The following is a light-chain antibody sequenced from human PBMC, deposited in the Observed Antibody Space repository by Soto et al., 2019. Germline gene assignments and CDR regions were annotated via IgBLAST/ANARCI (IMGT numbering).Light chain of an antibody. CDR1: QSISTN. Sequence: EIVMTQSPATLSVSPGERATLYCRASQSISTNLAWYQQKPGQAPRLFISGASTRATGIPARFSGSGSGTDFTLTISRLEPEDFAVYYCQQRSNWPPVTFGQGTRLEIK. CDR3: QQRSNWPPVT. J-gene: IGKJ5*01. CDR2: GAS. V-gene: IGKV3-15*01.